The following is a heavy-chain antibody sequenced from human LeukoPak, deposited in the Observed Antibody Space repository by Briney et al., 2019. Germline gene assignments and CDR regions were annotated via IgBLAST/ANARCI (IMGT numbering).Heavy chain of an antibody. CDR1: GYTFTNYY. Sequence: KVSCKASGYTFTNYYIHWVRQAPGQGLEWMGIIYPGDSDTRYSPSFQGQVTISADKSISTAYLQWSSLKASDTAMYYCARQAYTTDAFDIWGQGTMVTVSS. J-gene: IGHJ3*02. CDR3: ARQAYTTDAFDI. CDR2: IYPGDSDT. D-gene: IGHD1-14*01. V-gene: IGHV5-51*01.